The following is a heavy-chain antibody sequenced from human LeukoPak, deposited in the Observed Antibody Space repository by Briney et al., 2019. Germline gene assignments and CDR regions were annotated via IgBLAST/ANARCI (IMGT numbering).Heavy chain of an antibody. CDR3: ARGTAMTAGIEY. CDR2: INNDGSGT. CDR1: GFTFSTYW. D-gene: IGHD6-13*01. Sequence: PGGSLRLSCVASGFTFSTYWMHWVRQAPGKGLVWVAHINNDGSGTTYGDCAKGRFTVSRDNAKNTLFLEMNSLRVEDTAMYYCARGTAMTAGIEYWGQGALVTVSS. J-gene: IGHJ4*02. V-gene: IGHV3-74*01.